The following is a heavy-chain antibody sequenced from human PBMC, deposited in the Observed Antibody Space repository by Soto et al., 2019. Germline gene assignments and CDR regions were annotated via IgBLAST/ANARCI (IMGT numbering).Heavy chain of an antibody. CDR1: GFTFSSYT. CDR2: ISSSSGYI. Sequence: EVQLVESGGGLVKPGGSLRLSCAASGFTFSSYTMNWVRQAPGKGLEWVSSISSSSGYIHYADSGKGRFTISRDNAKNSLYLQFNGLRAEDTAVYYCARGGLHSYYFYYMDVWGKGTTVTVSS. J-gene: IGHJ6*03. V-gene: IGHV3-21*02. CDR3: ARGGLHSYYFYYMDV.